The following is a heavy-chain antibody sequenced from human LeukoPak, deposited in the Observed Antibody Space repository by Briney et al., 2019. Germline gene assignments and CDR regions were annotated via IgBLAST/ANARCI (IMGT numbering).Heavy chain of an antibody. Sequence: GESLKISRKGSGYTFTSYWIGWVRQMPGKGLEWMGIIYPGDSDTRYSPFFQGQVTISADKSISTAYLQWSSLKASDTAMYYCARRRGGYCSGGSCYWFDPWGQGTLVTVSS. CDR2: IYPGDSDT. CDR1: GYTFTSYW. D-gene: IGHD2-15*01. J-gene: IGHJ5*02. CDR3: ARRRGGYCSGGSCYWFDP. V-gene: IGHV5-51*01.